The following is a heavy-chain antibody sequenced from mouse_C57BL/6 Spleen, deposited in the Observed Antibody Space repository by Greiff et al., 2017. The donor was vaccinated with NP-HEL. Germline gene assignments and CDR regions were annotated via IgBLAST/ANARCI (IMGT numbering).Heavy chain of an antibody. CDR2: IDPETGGT. J-gene: IGHJ4*01. CDR1: GYTFTDYE. CDR3: TRYPPYYARDY. Sequence: VHLVESGAELVRPGASVTLSCKASGYTFTDYEMHWVKQTPVHGLEWIGAIDPETGGTAYNQKFKGKAILTADKSSSTAYMELRSLTSEDSAVYYCTRYPPYYARDYWGQGTSVTVSS. V-gene: IGHV1-15*01.